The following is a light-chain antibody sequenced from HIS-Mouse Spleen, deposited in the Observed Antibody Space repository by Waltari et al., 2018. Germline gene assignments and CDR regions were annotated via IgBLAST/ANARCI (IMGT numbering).Light chain of an antibody. Sequence: QSALTQPASVSGSPGPSITISCTGTSIDVVSYNLVSWYQQHPGKAPKLMIYEGSKRPSGVSNRFSGSKSGNTASLTISGLQAEDEADYYCCSYAGSSTWVFGGGTKLTVL. CDR2: EGS. CDR1: SIDVVSYNL. V-gene: IGLV2-23*01. J-gene: IGLJ3*02. CDR3: CSYAGSSTWV.